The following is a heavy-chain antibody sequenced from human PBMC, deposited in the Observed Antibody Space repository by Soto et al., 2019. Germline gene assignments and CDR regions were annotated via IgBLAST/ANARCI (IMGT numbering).Heavy chain of an antibody. CDR2: IYHSGST. CDR3: ARVGYSYGYWFDP. J-gene: IGHJ5*02. CDR1: GYSISSGYY. D-gene: IGHD5-18*01. V-gene: IGHV4-38-2*01. Sequence: SETLSLTCAVSGYSISSGYYWGCIRQPPGKGLEWIGSIYHSGSTYYNPSLKSRVTISVDTSKNQFSLKLSSVTAADTAVYYCARVGYSYGYWFDPWGQGTLVTVSS.